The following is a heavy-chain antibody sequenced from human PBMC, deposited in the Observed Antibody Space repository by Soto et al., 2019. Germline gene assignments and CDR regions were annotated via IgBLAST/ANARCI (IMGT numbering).Heavy chain of an antibody. CDR1: GYTFTVYY. CDR3: ARDLAKGGGSAGFDY. CDR2: INPKSGGT. J-gene: IGHJ4*02. V-gene: IGHV1-2*02. D-gene: IGHD1-26*01. Sequence: ASVKVSCKASGYTFTVYYMHWVRQAPGQGLEWMGWINPKSGGTMYPQKFQGRVTMTWDTSISTAYMALTRLRSDDTAVYYCARDLAKGGGSAGFDYWGQGTLVTASS.